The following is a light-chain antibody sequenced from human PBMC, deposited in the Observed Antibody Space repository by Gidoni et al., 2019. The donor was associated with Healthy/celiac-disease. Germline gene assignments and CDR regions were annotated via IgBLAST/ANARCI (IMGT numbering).Light chain of an antibody. V-gene: IGKV3-11*01. CDR2: DAS. J-gene: IGKJ1*01. Sequence: VLTQSPAPLSLSPGERATLSCRASQSVSSYLAWYQQKPGQAHRLLIYDASNRATGIPARFSGSGSGTDFTLTISSLEPEDFAVYYCQQRSNWPRTFGQGTKVEIK. CDR3: QQRSNWPRT. CDR1: QSVSSY.